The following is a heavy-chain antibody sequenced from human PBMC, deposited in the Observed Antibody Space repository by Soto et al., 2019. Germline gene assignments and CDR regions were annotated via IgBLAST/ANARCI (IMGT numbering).Heavy chain of an antibody. Sequence: QVQLQESGPGLVKASETLSLTCTVSGGSISTYDWSWIRQSPGKGLQWIGYIYYSGYTNYDPSLKIRVTISVDTSKNQSSLKLSAVTAADTAVYYCARGGRERFDRWGRGTLVTFSS. V-gene: IGHV4-59*01. J-gene: IGHJ2*01. D-gene: IGHD2-15*01. CDR1: GGSISTYD. CDR3: ARGGRERFDR. CDR2: IYYSGYT.